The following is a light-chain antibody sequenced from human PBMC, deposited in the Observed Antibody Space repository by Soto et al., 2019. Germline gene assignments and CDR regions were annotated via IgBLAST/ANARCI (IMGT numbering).Light chain of an antibody. CDR3: SSYTTNTTLV. CDR1: TSDVGNYNY. CDR2: EVT. Sequence: QSALAQPASVSGSRGQSITISCTGTTSDVGNYNYVSWFQQHPGKPPKLMIYEVTNRPSGVSNRLSGSKAGITASLTISGLQAEDEADYYCSSYTTNTTLVFGTGTKVTV. J-gene: IGLJ1*01. V-gene: IGLV2-14*01.